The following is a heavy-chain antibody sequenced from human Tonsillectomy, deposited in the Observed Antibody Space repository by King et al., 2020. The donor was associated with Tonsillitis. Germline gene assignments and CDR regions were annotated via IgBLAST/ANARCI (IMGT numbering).Heavy chain of an antibody. CDR3: AREDRYYDSSGYYGYFDG. Sequence: EVQLVETGGGLIQPGGSLRLSCAASGFTVSSNYMSWVRQAPGKGLEWVSVIYSGGSTYYADSVKGRFTISRDNSKNTLYLQMKSLRAEDTAVYYCAREDRYYDSSGYYGYFDGWGQGTLVTVSS. D-gene: IGHD3-22*01. V-gene: IGHV3-53*02. J-gene: IGHJ4*02. CDR1: GFTVSSNY. CDR2: IYSGGST.